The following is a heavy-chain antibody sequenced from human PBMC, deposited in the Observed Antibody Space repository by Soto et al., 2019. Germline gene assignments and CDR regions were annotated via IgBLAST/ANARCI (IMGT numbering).Heavy chain of an antibody. CDR2: MNPNSGNT. Sequence: QVQLVQAGAEVKKPGASVKVSCKASGYTFISYDINWVRQATGQGLEWMGWMNPNSGNTGYAQKFQGRVTMTRNTYTSTAYMELSSLRSDDTAVYYCARGPPLSGWYYFDYWGQGTLVTVSS. CDR3: ARGPPLSGWYYFDY. J-gene: IGHJ4*02. D-gene: IGHD6-19*01. CDR1: GYTFISYD. V-gene: IGHV1-8*01.